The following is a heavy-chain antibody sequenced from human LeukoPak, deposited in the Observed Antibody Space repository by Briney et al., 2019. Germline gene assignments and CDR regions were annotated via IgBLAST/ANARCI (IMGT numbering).Heavy chain of an antibody. CDR3: AREEYSGYDGYYYYMDV. CDR2: IYTSGST. D-gene: IGHD5-12*01. V-gene: IGHV4-61*02. Sequence: PSETLSLTCTVSGGSISSSSYYWGWIRQPPGKGLEWIGRIYTSGSTNYNPTLKSRVTISVDTSKNQFSLKLSSVTAADTAVYYCAREEYSGYDGYYYYMDVWGKGTTVTISS. CDR1: GGSISSSSYY. J-gene: IGHJ6*03.